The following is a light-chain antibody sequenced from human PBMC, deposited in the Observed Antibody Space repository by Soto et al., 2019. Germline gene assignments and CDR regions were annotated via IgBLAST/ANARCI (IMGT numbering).Light chain of an antibody. V-gene: IGLV1-44*01. Sequence: QSVVTQSPSASGTPGQRVTISCSGSRSNIGSNTVSWYQQLPGTAPKLLMYRNNQWPSGVPDRFSGSTSGSSASLAISGLQSEDEADYYCAAWDDSLNGFVFGTGTKVTVL. CDR3: AAWDDSLNGFV. CDR1: RSNIGSNT. J-gene: IGLJ1*01. CDR2: RNN.